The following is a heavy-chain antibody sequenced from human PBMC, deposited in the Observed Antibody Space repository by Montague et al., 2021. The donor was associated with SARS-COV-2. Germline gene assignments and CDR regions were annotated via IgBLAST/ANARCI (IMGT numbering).Heavy chain of an antibody. V-gene: IGHV4-4*02. CDR1: GGSINSSNW. D-gene: IGHD2-15*01. CDR2: ISDSGST. Sequence: SETLSLTCAVSGGSINSSNWWSWVRQPPGKGLEWIGYISDSGSTNYNPSLTSRVTMSVDTSKNQFSLKVNSVTAADTAVYYCARHYSATLPAVYWGQGTLATVSS. CDR3: ARHYSATLPAVY. J-gene: IGHJ4*02.